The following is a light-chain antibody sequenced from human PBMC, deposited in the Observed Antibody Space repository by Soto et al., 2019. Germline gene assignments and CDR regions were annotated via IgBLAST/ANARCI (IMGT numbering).Light chain of an antibody. CDR3: GSYTSTDTPFV. CDR2: EVS. Sequence: QSVLAQPSSVSGSPGQSITISCTGTSTDVGGYNYVPWYQHHPGKGPKLIIYEVSNRPSGVSDRFSGSKSGNKAPLIISNLEAEDESDYYCGSYTSTDTPFVFGTGTKGTVL. CDR1: STDVGGYNY. J-gene: IGLJ1*01. V-gene: IGLV2-14*01.